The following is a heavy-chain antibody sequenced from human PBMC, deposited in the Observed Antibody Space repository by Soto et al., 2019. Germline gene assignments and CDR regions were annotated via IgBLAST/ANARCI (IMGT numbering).Heavy chain of an antibody. CDR2: IKSKTDGGTT. V-gene: IGHV3-15*01. D-gene: IGHD5-18*01. Sequence: SLRLSCAASGFTFSNAWMSWVRQAPGKGLEWVGRIKSKTDGGTTDYAAPVKGRFTISRDNSKNTLYLQMNSLRAEDTAVYYCARDQPGYSYGYVLGYWGQGTLVTVSS. CDR1: GFTFSNAW. J-gene: IGHJ4*02. CDR3: ARDQPGYSYGYVLGY.